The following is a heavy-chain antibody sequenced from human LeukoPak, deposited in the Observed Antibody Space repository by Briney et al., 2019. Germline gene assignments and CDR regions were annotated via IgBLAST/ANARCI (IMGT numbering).Heavy chain of an antibody. J-gene: IGHJ6*02. Sequence: PGGSLRLSCAASGFTFSSYGMHWVRQAPGKGLEWVAVISYDGSNKYYADSVKGRFTISRDNSKNTLYLQMNSLRAEDTAVYYCAKDRLFGSGLNGPHYYYGMDVWGQGTTVTVSS. V-gene: IGHV3-30*18. D-gene: IGHD1-26*01. CDR3: AKDRLFGSGLNGPHYYYGMDV. CDR2: ISYDGSNK. CDR1: GFTFSSYG.